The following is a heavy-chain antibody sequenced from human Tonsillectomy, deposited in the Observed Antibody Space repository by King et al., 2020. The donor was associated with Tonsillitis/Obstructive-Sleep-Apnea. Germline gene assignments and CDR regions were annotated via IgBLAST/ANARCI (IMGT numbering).Heavy chain of an antibody. V-gene: IGHV2-5*02. D-gene: IGHD4-17*01. J-gene: IGHJ4*02. CDR1: GFSLSTSGVG. Sequence: TLKESGPTLVKPTQTLTLTCTFSGFSLSTSGVGVGWIRQPPGKALEWLALIYWDDDKRYSPSLKSRLTITKDTSKNQVVLTMTNMDPVDTATYYCAHNRGQTTSGPFAYWGQGTLVTVSS. CDR3: AHNRGQTTSGPFAY. CDR2: IYWDDDK.